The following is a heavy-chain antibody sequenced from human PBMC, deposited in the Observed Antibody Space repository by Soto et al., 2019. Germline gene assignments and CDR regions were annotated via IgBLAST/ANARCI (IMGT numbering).Heavy chain of an antibody. CDR2: IYYRGST. J-gene: IGHJ4*02. D-gene: IGHD3-22*01. CDR3: ARSYYYHRSVDRGLGN. V-gene: IGHV4-30-4*01. CDR1: GGSISSGDYY. Sequence: QVQLQESGPGLVKPSQTLSLTCTVSGGSISSGDYYWSWIRQPPGKGLEWIGYIYYRGSTYYNPSLKSRLTISVDTSKTQFSLKLSSVTAADTAVYYCARSYYYHRSVDRGLGNWGQGTLVTVSS.